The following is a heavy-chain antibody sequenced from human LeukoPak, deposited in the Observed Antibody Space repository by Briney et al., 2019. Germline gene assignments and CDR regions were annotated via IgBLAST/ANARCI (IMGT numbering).Heavy chain of an antibody. CDR3: ARDPLYYGSGSFDY. J-gene: IGHJ4*02. CDR1: EFTFSSYA. V-gene: IGHV3-30*01. CDR2: ISYDGGNK. Sequence: PGGSLRLSCAASEFTFSSYAMHWVRQAPGKGLEWVALISYDGGNKYYADSVKGGFTISRDNSKNTLYLLMNSLRTEDTALYYCARDPLYYGSGSFDYWGQGTLVTVSS. D-gene: IGHD3-10*01.